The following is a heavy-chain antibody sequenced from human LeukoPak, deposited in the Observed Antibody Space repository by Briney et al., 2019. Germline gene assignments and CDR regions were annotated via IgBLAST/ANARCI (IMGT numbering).Heavy chain of an antibody. V-gene: IGHV3-7*03. CDR3: ARASGWYRSGDY. CDR1: GFTFSSYW. D-gene: IGHD6-19*01. Sequence: GGSLRLSCAASGFTFSSYWMSWVRQAPGKGLEWVGNIKQDGSETYFVDSVKGRFTTSRDNAKNSLYLQMNSLRAEDTAVYYCARASGWYRSGDYWGQGTLVTVSS. CDR2: IKQDGSET. J-gene: IGHJ4*02.